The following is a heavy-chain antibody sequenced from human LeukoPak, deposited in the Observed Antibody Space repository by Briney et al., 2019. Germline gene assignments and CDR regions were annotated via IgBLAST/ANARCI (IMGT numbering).Heavy chain of an antibody. J-gene: IGHJ4*02. CDR2: ISSSSSYI. Sequence: GGALRLSCAASGFTFSSYTMNWVRQAPGKGLEWVWSISSSSSYIYYADSVKRRFTISRDNAKNSLYLQMNSLRAEDTAVYYCARDRDLYFDYWGQGTLVTVSS. V-gene: IGHV3-21*01. D-gene: IGHD3-10*01. CDR1: GFTFSSYT. CDR3: ARDRDLYFDY.